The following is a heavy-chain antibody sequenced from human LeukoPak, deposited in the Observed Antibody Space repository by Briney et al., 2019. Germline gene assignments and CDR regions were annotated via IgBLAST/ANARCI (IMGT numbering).Heavy chain of an antibody. CDR2: ISGISSYI. J-gene: IGHJ4*02. CDR3: ARASGTYFGYYFDY. Sequence: PGGSLRLSCAASGFTFSNYNMNWVRQTPGKGLEWVSSISGISSYIYYRDSVKGRFTTSRDNARNELYLQLNSLRAEDTAVYYCARASGTYFGYYFDYWGQGTLVTVPS. CDR1: GFTFSNYN. V-gene: IGHV3-21*01. D-gene: IGHD1-26*01.